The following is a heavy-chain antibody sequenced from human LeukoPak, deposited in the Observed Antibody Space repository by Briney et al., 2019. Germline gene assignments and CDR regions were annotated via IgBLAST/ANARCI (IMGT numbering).Heavy chain of an antibody. Sequence: SETLSLTCTVSGGSISSGGYYWSWIRQHPGKGLEWIGYIYYSGSTYYNPSLKSRVTISVDTSKNQFSLKLSSVTAADTAVYYCARDRDSPHLAYYYYYGMDVWGQGTTVTVPS. D-gene: IGHD4-11*01. CDR3: ARDRDSPHLAYYYYYGMDV. CDR1: GGSISSGGYY. J-gene: IGHJ6*02. V-gene: IGHV4-31*03. CDR2: IYYSGST.